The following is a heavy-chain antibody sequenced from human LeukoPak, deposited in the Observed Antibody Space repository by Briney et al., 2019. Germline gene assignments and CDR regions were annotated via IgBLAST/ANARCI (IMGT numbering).Heavy chain of an antibody. CDR1: GGTFSSYA. CDR3: ARGIPITMVRGVIITGGLDY. V-gene: IGHV1-69*13. Sequence: GASVKVSCKASGGTFSSYAISWVRQAPGQGLEWMGGIIPIFGTANYAQKFQGRVTITADESTSTAYMELSSLRSEDTAVYYCARGIPITMVRGVIITGGLDYWGQGTLVTVSS. D-gene: IGHD3-10*01. CDR2: IIPIFGTA. J-gene: IGHJ4*02.